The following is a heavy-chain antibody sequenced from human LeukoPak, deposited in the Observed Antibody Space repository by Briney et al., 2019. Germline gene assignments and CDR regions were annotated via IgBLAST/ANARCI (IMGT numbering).Heavy chain of an antibody. CDR2: IYTSGST. D-gene: IGHD2-2*02. CDR1: GGSISSGSYY. CDR3: ARDIADRMSVVPAAIGVY. J-gene: IGHJ4*02. Sequence: PSETLSLTCTVAGGSISSGSYYWSWIRQPAGKGLEWIGRIYTSGSTNYNPSLKSRVTISVDTSKNQFSLKLSSVTAADTAVYYCARDIADRMSVVPAAIGVYWGQGTLVTVSS. V-gene: IGHV4-61*02.